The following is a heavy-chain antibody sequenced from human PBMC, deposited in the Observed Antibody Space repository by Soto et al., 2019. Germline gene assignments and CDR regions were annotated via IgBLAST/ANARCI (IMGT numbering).Heavy chain of an antibody. D-gene: IGHD6-19*01. CDR1: GGTFSTYA. CDR2: IIPLFGTA. J-gene: IGHJ4*02. V-gene: IGHV1-69*01. Sequence: QVQLEQSGGEVKQPGSSVRVSCKTSGGTFSTYAINWVRQAPGQGLEWMGAIIPLFGTADYSQKFQGRVTITADECTSTAYMELSSLRFDDTAVYFCARPKGTYSSCYYYFDFWGQGTLVTVSS. CDR3: ARPKGTYSSCYYYFDF.